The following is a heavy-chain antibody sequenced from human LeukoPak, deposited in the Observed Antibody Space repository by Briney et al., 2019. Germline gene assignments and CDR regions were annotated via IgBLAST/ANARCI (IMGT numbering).Heavy chain of an antibody. CDR3: TRDGRIWSRGSYYGMDV. CDR2: ISYDGSNK. V-gene: IGHV3-30*03. J-gene: IGHJ6*02. D-gene: IGHD6-25*01. Sequence: NPGGSLRLSCAASGFTFSSYGMHWVRQAPGKGLEWVAVISYDGSNKYYADSVKGRFTISRDNSKNTLYLQMNSLRAEDTAVYYCTRDGRIWSRGSYYGMDVWGQGTTVTVSS. CDR1: GFTFSSYG.